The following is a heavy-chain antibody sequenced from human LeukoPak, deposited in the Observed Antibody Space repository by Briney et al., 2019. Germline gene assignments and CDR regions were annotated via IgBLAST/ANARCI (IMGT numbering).Heavy chain of an antibody. V-gene: IGHV1-69*05. Sequence: SVKVSRKASGGTFSSYAISWVRQAPGQGLEWMGRIIPIFGTANYAQKFQGRVTITTDESTSTAYMELSSLRSEDAAVYYCARDPERRDGYNYPIDAFDIWGQGTMVTVSS. CDR2: IIPIFGTA. J-gene: IGHJ3*02. D-gene: IGHD5-24*01. CDR1: GGTFSSYA. CDR3: ARDPERRDGYNYPIDAFDI.